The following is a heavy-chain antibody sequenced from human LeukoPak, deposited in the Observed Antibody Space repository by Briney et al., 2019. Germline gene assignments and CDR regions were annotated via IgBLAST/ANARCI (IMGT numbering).Heavy chain of an antibody. D-gene: IGHD3-10*01. CDR2: IRYDGSNK. J-gene: IGHJ4*02. Sequence: GGSLRLSCAASGFTFSNYDMHWVRQAPGKGLEWVAFIRYDGSNKYYADSVKGGFTISRDNSKNTLYLQMNSLRAEDTAVYYCAKDLGGRITILRGPADYWGQGTLVTVSS. V-gene: IGHV3-30*02. CDR3: AKDLGGRITILRGPADY. CDR1: GFTFSNYD.